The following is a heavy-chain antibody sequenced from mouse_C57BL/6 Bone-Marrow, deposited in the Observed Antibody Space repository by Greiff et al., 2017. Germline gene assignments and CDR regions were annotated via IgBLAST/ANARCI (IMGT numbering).Heavy chain of an antibody. CDR3: AICYDYDGASWYFDD. CDR1: GYTFTDYY. J-gene: IGHJ1*03. Sequence: EVQLQQSGPVLVKPGASVKMSCKASGYTFTDYYMNWVKQSPGKRLEWIGVINPYNDGSSYNQKFKGKATLTVDKANRTAYMELNRQTSEDAAGYYCAICYDYDGASWYFDDWGTGTTVTVSS. V-gene: IGHV1-19*01. D-gene: IGHD2-4*01. CDR2: INPYNDGS.